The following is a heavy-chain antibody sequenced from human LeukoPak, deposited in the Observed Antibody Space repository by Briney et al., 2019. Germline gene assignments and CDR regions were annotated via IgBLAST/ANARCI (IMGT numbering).Heavy chain of an antibody. CDR2: IYYSGST. D-gene: IGHD5-12*01. Sequence: SETLSLTCTVSGGSISSSSYYWGWIRQPPGKGLEWIGSIYYSGSTYYNPSLKSRVTISVDTSKNQFSLKLSSVTAADTAVYYCVRERGYSGYDDYWGQGTLVTVSS. V-gene: IGHV4-39*02. CDR3: VRERGYSGYDDY. J-gene: IGHJ4*02. CDR1: GGSISSSSYY.